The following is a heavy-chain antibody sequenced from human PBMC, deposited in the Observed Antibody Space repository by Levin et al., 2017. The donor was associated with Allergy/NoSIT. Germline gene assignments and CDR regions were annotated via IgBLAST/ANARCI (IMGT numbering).Heavy chain of an antibody. D-gene: IGHD6-13*01. CDR1: GFTFDDYA. Sequence: SLKISCAASGFTFDDYAMHWVRQAPGKGLEWVSGISWNSGSIGYADSVKGRFTISRDNAKNSLYLQMNSLRAEDTALYYCAKARSSWEAFDAFDIWGQGTMVTVSS. J-gene: IGHJ3*02. CDR3: AKARSSWEAFDAFDI. V-gene: IGHV3-9*01. CDR2: ISWNSGSI.